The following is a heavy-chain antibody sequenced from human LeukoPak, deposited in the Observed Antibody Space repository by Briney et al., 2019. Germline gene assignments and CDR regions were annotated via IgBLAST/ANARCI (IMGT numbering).Heavy chain of an antibody. CDR2: INPNSGGT. V-gene: IGHV1-2*02. D-gene: IGHD2-2*01. Sequence: GASVKVSCKASGYTFTGYYMHWVRQAPGQGLEWMGWINPNSGGTNYAQKFQGRVTMTRDTSISTAYMELSRLRSDDTAVYYCARRGCSSTSCFHYWGQETLVTVSS. CDR1: GYTFTGYY. CDR3: ARRGCSSTSCFHY. J-gene: IGHJ4*02.